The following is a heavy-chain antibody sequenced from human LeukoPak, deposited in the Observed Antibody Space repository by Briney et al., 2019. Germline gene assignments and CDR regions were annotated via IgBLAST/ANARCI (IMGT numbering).Heavy chain of an antibody. J-gene: IGHJ6*03. D-gene: IGHD6-13*01. Sequence: ASVKVSCKASGYTFTGYYMHWVRQAPGQGLEWMGWINPKSGGTNYAQKFQGRVTMTRDTSISTAYMELSRLRSDDTAVYYCARVRAGTSYYYYMDVWGKGTTVTISS. CDR1: GYTFTGYY. CDR2: INPKSGGT. CDR3: ARVRAGTSYYYYMDV. V-gene: IGHV1-2*02.